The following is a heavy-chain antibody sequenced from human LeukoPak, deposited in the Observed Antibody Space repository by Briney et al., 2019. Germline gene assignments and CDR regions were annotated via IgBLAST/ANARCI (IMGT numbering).Heavy chain of an antibody. CDR3: ARLPKNGGGSLKGAFDI. CDR1: GGSLSSYY. V-gene: IGHV4-4*07. CDR2: IYTSGST. Sequence: PSETLSLTCTVSGGSLSSYYWGWIRQPAGKGLEWIGRIYTSGSTNYNPSLKSRVTMSVDTSKNQFSLKLSSVTAADTAVYYCARLPKNGGGSLKGAFDIWGQGTMVTVSS. J-gene: IGHJ3*02. D-gene: IGHD2-15*01.